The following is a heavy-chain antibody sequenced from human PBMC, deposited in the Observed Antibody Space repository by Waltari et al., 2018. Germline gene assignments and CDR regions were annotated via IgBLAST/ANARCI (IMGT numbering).Heavy chain of an antibody. CDR3: ASTRDYGDYTSFYFDS. V-gene: IGHV3-23*01. Sequence: DVQLLESGGGWVQPGGSMRLSCAASGFTFSSYAMSWVRQAPGKGLEWFSAISGSGSNTYYADSVKGRFTISRDNSRDTLYLQLNRLTAEDTAVYFCASTRDYGDYTSFYFDSWGQGTLVTVSS. J-gene: IGHJ4*02. CDR1: GFTFSSYA. D-gene: IGHD4-17*01. CDR2: ISGSGSNT.